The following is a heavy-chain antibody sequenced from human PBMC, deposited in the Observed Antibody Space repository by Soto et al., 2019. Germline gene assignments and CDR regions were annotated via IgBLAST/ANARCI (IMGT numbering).Heavy chain of an antibody. CDR2: IIPIFGTA. V-gene: IGHV1-69*01. J-gene: IGHJ6*02. CDR1: GGTFSSYA. CDR3: ARSYCSSTSCHPQGYYYYYYGMDV. Sequence: QVQLVQSGAEVKKPGSSVKVSCKASGGTFSSYAISWVRQAPGQGLEWMGGIIPIFGTANYAQKFQGRVTITADESTSTAYMEPSSLRSEDTAVYYCARSYCSSTSCHPQGYYYYYYGMDVWGQGTTVTVSS. D-gene: IGHD2-2*01.